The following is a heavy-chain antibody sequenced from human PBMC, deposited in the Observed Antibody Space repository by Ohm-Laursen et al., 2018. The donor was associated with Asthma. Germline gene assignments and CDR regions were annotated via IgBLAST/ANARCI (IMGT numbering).Heavy chain of an antibody. CDR2: IYYSGTT. D-gene: IGHD6-13*01. CDR3: ARDSSSWQRYWYFDL. CDR1: AGYISPYY. V-gene: IGHV4-59*01. J-gene: IGHJ2*01. Sequence: SQTLSLTCTVSAGYISPYYWSWIRQSPGKGLEWIGYIYYSGTTNYNPSLKSRVTISVDTSKNQFSLKLSSVTAADTAVYYCARDSSSWQRYWYFDLWGRGTLVTVSS.